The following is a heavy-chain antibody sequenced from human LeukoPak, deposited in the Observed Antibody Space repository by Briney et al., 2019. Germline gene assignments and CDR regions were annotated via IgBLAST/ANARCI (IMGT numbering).Heavy chain of an antibody. J-gene: IGHJ3*02. V-gene: IGHV1-69*05. CDR1: GGTFSSYA. D-gene: IGHD2-21*01. CDR3: ASSTSIVVVAVGAFDI. Sequence: ASVKVSCKASGGTFSSYAISWVRQAPGQGLEWMGGIIPIFGTANYAQKFQGRVTITTDESTSTAYMELSSLRSEDTAVYYCASSTSIVVVAVGAFDIWGQGTMVTVSS. CDR2: IIPIFGTA.